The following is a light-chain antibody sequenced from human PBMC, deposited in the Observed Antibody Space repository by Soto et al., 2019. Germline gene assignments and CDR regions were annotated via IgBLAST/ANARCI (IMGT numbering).Light chain of an antibody. Sequence: DVVMTQSPLSLPVTLGQPASISCRSSQGLVHSDGSTYVSWFHQRPGQSPRRLIYMISKRDSGVPDRFSGSGSDSDFTLKISRVEAEDVGVYYCMQATHWPWTFGQGTKVEIK. V-gene: IGKV2-30*02. CDR3: MQATHWPWT. CDR2: MIS. J-gene: IGKJ1*01. CDR1: QGLVHSDGSTY.